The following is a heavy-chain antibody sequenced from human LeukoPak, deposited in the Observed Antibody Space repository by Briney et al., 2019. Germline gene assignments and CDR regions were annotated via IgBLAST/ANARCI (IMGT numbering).Heavy chain of an antibody. CDR2: ISYDGSNK. D-gene: IGHD5-12*01. CDR3: AKGGYSGYDYGGYFDY. Sequence: GGSLRLSCAASGFTLSSYGMHWVRQAPGKGLEWVAVISYDGSNKYYADSVKGRFTISRDNSKNTLYLQMNSLRAEDTAVYYCAKGGYSGYDYGGYFDYWGQGTLVTVSS. CDR1: GFTLSSYG. V-gene: IGHV3-30*18. J-gene: IGHJ4*02.